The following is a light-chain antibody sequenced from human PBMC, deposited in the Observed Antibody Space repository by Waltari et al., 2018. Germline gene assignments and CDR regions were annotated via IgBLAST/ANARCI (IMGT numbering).Light chain of an antibody. CDR2: DAS. Sequence: EIVLTQSPATLSLSPGERATLSCRASQSVGTSLAWYQQKPGQAPRLLIYDASNRATGIPARFSGGGSWTDFTVTISSLEPEDFAVYYCQQRSNWPELTFGGGTKVQIK. V-gene: IGKV3-11*01. CDR1: QSVGTS. J-gene: IGKJ4*01. CDR3: QQRSNWPELT.